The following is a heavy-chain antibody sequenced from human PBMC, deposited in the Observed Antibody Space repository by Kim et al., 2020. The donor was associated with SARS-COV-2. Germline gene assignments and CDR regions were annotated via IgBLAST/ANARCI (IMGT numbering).Heavy chain of an antibody. J-gene: IGHJ4*02. V-gene: IGHV3-74*01. CDR1: GFTFSSYW. CDR2: INSDGSST. D-gene: IGHD3-22*01. Sequence: GGSLRLSCAASGFTFSSYWMHWVRQAPGKGLVWVSRINSDGSSTSYADSVKGRFTISRDNAKNTLYLQMNSLRAEDTVVYYCARDMHYYYDSSGYPVWGQGTLVTVSS. CDR3: ARDMHYYYDSSGYPV.